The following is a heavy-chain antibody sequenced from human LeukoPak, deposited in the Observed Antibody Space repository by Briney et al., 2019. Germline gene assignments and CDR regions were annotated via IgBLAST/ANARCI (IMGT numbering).Heavy chain of an antibody. J-gene: IGHJ4*02. CDR3: ARMGGGTFGDC. CDR1: GFTFSTYA. CDR2: ISVDGCST. Sequence: GGSLRLSCAASGFTFSTYAMSWVRRVPGKGLEWVSSISVDGCSTYYADSVKGRFTISRDNSKNTLYLQMNSLRAEDTALYYCARMGGGTFGDCWGQGTLVTVSS. D-gene: IGHD2-15*01. V-gene: IGHV3-23*01.